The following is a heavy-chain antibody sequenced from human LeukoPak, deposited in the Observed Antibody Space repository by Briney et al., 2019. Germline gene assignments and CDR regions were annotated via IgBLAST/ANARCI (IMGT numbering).Heavy chain of an antibody. D-gene: IGHD5-24*01. CDR2: INHSGST. V-gene: IGHV4-34*01. CDR1: GGSFSGYY. Sequence: PSETLSLTCAVYGGSFSGYYWSWIRQPPGKGLEWIGEINHSGSTNYNPSLKSRVTISVDTSKNQFSLKLSSVTAADTAVYYCARPKRWLPKSGAFDIWGQGTMVTVSS. J-gene: IGHJ3*02. CDR3: ARPKRWLPKSGAFDI.